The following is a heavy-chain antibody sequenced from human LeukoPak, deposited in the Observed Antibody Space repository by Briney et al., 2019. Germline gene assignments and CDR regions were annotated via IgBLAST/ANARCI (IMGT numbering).Heavy chain of an antibody. CDR3: ARGGYCSGGSCKGRNWFDP. J-gene: IGHJ5*02. D-gene: IGHD2-15*01. CDR1: GGSISGGSYY. Sequence: SETLSLTCTVSGGSISGGSYYWSWIRQPAGKGLEWIGRIYTSGSTNYNPSLKSRVTISVDTSKNQFSLKLSSVTAADTAVYYCARGGYCSGGSCKGRNWFDPWGQGTLVTVSS. V-gene: IGHV4-61*02. CDR2: IYTSGST.